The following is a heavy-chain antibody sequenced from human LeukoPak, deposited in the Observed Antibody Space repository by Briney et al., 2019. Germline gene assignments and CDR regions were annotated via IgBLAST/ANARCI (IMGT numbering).Heavy chain of an antibody. CDR2: ISYDGSNK. Sequence: PGGSLRLSCAASEFTFSGYGMHWVRQAPGKGLEWVAVISYDGSNKYYADSVKGRFTISRDNSKNTLYLQMNSLRAEDTAVYYCARDPNYGDPYFDYWGQGTLVTVSS. CDR1: EFTFSGYG. CDR3: ARDPNYGDPYFDY. V-gene: IGHV3-30*03. D-gene: IGHD4-17*01. J-gene: IGHJ4*02.